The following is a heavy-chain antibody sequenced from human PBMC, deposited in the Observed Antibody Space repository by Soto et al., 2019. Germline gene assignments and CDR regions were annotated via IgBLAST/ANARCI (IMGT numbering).Heavy chain of an antibody. CDR1: GGTFSSYA. CDR2: IIPIFGTA. Sequence: QVQLVQSGAEVKKPGSSVKVSCKASGGTFSSYAISWVRQAPGQGLEWMGGIIPIFGTANYAQKFQGRVTITADESTSTAYMELSSLRSEDTAVYYCARLAGGGVVPAALNYYYGMDVWGQGTTVTVSS. V-gene: IGHV1-69*01. J-gene: IGHJ6*02. D-gene: IGHD2-2*01. CDR3: ARLAGGGVVPAALNYYYGMDV.